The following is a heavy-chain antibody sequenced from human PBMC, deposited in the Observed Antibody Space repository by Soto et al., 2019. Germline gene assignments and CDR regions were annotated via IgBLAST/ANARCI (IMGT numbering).Heavy chain of an antibody. CDR1: GYTFTSYY. CDR3: ARAFRVERSPYYYDSSGYFDY. CDR2: INPSGGST. V-gene: IGHV1-46*03. D-gene: IGHD3-22*01. J-gene: IGHJ4*02. Sequence: GASVKVSCKASGYTFTSYYMHWVRQAPGQGLEWMGIINPSGGSTSYAQKFQGRVTMTRDTSTSTVYMELSSLRSEDTAVYYCARAFRVERSPYYYDSSGYFDYWGQGTLVTVSS.